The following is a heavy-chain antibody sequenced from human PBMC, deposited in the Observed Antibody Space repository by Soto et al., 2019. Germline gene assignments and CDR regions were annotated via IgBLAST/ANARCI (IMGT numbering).Heavy chain of an antibody. Sequence: SLRLSCAGSGFTFSNFVMSWVRQAPGKGLEWIAVISQEGATIYYADSVKGRFTIFRDNFRSTVYLQMNGLTAEDTAVYYCAKRKLNSESPFAYFEYWGQGTLVTVSS. CDR3: AKRKLNSESPFAYFEY. CDR2: ISQEGATI. CDR1: GFTFSNFV. D-gene: IGHD3-10*01. V-gene: IGHV3-23*01. J-gene: IGHJ4*02.